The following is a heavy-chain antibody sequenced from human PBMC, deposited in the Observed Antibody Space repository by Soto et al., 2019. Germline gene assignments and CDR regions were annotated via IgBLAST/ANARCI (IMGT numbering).Heavy chain of an antibody. J-gene: IGHJ4*02. V-gene: IGHV3-64D*06. CDR2: ISSEGGNK. CDR3: VKDPCYYSSGGPFRY. Sequence: GSLRLSCLSSGFNFLNSAMHWVRQAPGKGLEYVSGISSEGGNKYYGDAVKGRFIISRDNSENTVFLQMTNARPEDAAVYYCVKDPCYYSSGGPFRYWGRGTLVTVSS. D-gene: IGHD2-15*01. CDR1: GFNFLNSA.